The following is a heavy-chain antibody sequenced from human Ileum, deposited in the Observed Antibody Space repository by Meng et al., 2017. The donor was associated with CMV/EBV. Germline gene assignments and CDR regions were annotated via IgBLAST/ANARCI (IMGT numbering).Heavy chain of an antibody. CDR2: IYYSGST. J-gene: IGHJ4*02. D-gene: IGHD6-13*01. Sequence: QLPPQESGPGLVKPSETLSPPCTVSGGLISSSSYSWGWIRQPPGKGLEWIGSIYYSGSTYYNPSLKSRVTISVDTSKNQFSLKLSSVTAADTAVYYCARDEAAAGTGIDYWGQGTLVTVSS. V-gene: IGHV4-39*07. CDR1: GGLISSSSYS. CDR3: ARDEAAAGTGIDY.